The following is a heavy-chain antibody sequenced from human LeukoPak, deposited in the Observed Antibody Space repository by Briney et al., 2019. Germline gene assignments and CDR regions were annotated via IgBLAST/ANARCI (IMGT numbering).Heavy chain of an antibody. CDR2: IYYSGST. D-gene: IGHD2-21*02. V-gene: IGHV4-59*01. Sequence: ASETLSLTCTVSGGSISSYYWSWIRQPPGKGLEWVGYIYYSGSTNYNPSLKSRVTISVDTSKNQFSLKLSSVTAADTAVYYCARAEVVTATHDAFDIWGQGAMVTVSS. CDR1: GGSISSYY. J-gene: IGHJ3*02. CDR3: ARAEVVTATHDAFDI.